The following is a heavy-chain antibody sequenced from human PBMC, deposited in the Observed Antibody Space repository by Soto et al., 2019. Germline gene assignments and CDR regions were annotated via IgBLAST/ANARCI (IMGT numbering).Heavy chain of an antibody. CDR3: AKRRYCPSTTFFDY. CDR1: GFTVRSSY. CDR2: IYSDDYT. Sequence: GGSLRLSCAASGFTVRSSYMSWVRQVPGKGLEWVSIIYSDDYTYYAASVKGRFTISRDNSRNTLYLQMSSLRAEDTAVYYCAKRRYCPSTTFFDYWGQGTLVTVSS. V-gene: IGHV3-66*01. D-gene: IGHD2-2*01. J-gene: IGHJ4*01.